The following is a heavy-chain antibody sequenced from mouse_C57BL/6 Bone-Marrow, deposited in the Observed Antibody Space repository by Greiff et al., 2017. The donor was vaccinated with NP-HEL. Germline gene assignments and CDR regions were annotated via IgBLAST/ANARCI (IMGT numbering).Heavy chain of an antibody. CDR3: ARGGGPFAY. Sequence: VQLQQPGAELVKPGASVKLSCKASGYTFTSYWMHWVKQRPGQGLEWIGMIHPNSGSTNYNEKFKSKATLTVDKSSSTAYMQLSSLTSEDSAVDYCARGGGPFAYWGQGTLVTVSA. J-gene: IGHJ3*01. V-gene: IGHV1-64*01. CDR1: GYTFTSYW. CDR2: IHPNSGST.